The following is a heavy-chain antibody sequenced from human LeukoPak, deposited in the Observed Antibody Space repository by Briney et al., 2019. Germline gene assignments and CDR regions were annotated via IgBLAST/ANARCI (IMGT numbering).Heavy chain of an antibody. J-gene: IGHJ4*02. CDR1: GGSISSQY. Sequence: SETLSLTCTVSGGSISSQYWNWIRQSPGKGLEWIGYIYYSGSTNYNPSLESRVTISIDTSKNQFSLKLSSVTAADTAVYYCARAGDGYNSDYWGQGTLVTVSS. CDR3: ARAGDGYNSDY. V-gene: IGHV4-59*11. CDR2: IYYSGST. D-gene: IGHD5-24*01.